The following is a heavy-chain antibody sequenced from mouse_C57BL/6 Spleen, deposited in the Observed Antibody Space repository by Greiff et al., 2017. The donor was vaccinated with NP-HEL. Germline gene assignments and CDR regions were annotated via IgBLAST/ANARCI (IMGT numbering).Heavy chain of an antibody. Sequence: VQLKESGAELVRPGASVKLSCTASGFTITDYYMHWVKQRPEQGLEWIGRIDPEDGDTEYAPKFQGKATMTADTSSNTAYLQLSSLTSEDTAVYYCTTSADGDYCYAMDYWGQGTSVTVSS. J-gene: IGHJ4*01. CDR3: TTSADGDYCYAMDY. V-gene: IGHV14-1*01. D-gene: IGHD2-13*01. CDR2: IDPEDGDT. CDR1: GFTITDYY.